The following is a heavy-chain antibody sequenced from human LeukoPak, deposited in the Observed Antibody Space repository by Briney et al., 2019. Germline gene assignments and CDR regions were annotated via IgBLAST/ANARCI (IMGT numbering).Heavy chain of an antibody. J-gene: IGHJ4*02. Sequence: PGGSLRLSCATSGFSFNGAWLSWVRQAPGKGLEWIGRNQHGGTTDYAAPVKGRFTISRDDSKATLYLQMNSLKTEDTAIYYCTTVTHFYLGGQGTLVTVSS. D-gene: IGHD2-15*01. CDR2: NQHGGTT. CDR1: GFSFNGAW. CDR3: TTVTHFYL. V-gene: IGHV3-15*01.